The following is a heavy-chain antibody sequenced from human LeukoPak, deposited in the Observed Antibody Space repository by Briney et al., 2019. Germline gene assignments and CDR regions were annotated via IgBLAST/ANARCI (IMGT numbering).Heavy chain of an antibody. CDR2: ISGSGGST. V-gene: IGHV3-23*01. Sequence: GGSLRLSCTASGFTFSSYAMSWVRQAPGKGLEWVSAISGSGGSTYYADSVKGRFTISRDNSKNTLYLQMNSLRAEDTAVYYCAKDPDATVTPSYFDYWGQGTLVTVSS. CDR3: AKDPDATVTPSYFDY. D-gene: IGHD4-17*01. J-gene: IGHJ4*02. CDR1: GFTFSSYA.